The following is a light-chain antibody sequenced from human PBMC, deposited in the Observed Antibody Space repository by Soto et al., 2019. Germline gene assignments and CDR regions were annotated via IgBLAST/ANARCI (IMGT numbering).Light chain of an antibody. CDR1: QGFSNS. V-gene: IGKV1-27*01. CDR2: GAS. J-gene: IGKJ4*01. CDR3: QKYYSASLP. Sequence: DIQMTQSPSSLTASIGDRVTISCRASQGFSNSLAWYQQKPGKVPTLLIYGASILQSGVPSRFSGSGAGTEFTLTISCLQPEDVATYFCQKYYSASLPFGGGTKVEIK.